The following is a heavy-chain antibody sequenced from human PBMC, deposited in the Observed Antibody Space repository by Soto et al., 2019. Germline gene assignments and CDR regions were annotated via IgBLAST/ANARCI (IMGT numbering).Heavy chain of an antibody. J-gene: IGHJ4*02. CDR2: IATYNTNR. D-gene: IGHD6-25*01. V-gene: IGHV1-18*01. CDR1: GDTFTNFG. CDR3: ARRKERSGPYYLDL. Sequence: ASVKVSCKTSGDTFTNFGLSWVRQAPGQGLEWMGWIATYNTNRNYAQKFQGRLTLTTDTSTSTAYMELKSLGYDDTAVYYCARRKERSGPYYLDLWGQGTQVTVSS.